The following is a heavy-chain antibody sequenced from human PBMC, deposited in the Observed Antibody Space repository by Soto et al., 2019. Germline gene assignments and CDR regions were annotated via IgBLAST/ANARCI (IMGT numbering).Heavy chain of an antibody. V-gene: IGHV4-30-2*01. D-gene: IGHD6-19*01. CDR2: IYRSGVT. CDR1: EESSSTFAYS. J-gene: IGHJ5*02. Sequence: LSVRCSFVEESSSTFAYSRSWIRQPPGKALEWVGFIYRSGVTSYNPSLKSRVSISLDTSRNQCSLKVRSVTAADTAVYYCAGMAYTSGLSFDPWGPGTLVTVSS. CDR3: AGMAYTSGLSFDP.